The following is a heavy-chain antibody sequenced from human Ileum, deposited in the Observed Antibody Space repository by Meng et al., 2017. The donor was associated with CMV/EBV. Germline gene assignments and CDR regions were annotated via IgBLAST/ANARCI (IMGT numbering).Heavy chain of an antibody. CDR2: ISSSSSYI. Sequence: GGSLRLSCAASGFTFSSHSMNWVRQAPGKGLEWVSSISSSSSYIYYADSVKGRFTISRDNAKNSLYLQMNSLKAENTAAYYCPRDVIVVVPAVRQNSNYYGMDVWGQGTTVTVSS. CDR3: PRDVIVVVPAVRQNSNYYGMDV. D-gene: IGHD2-2*01. CDR1: GFTFSSHS. J-gene: IGHJ6*02. V-gene: IGHV3-21*01.